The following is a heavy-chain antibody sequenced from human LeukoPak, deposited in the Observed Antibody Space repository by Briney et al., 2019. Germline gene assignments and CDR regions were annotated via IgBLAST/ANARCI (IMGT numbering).Heavy chain of an antibody. V-gene: IGHV3-23*01. CDR2: ISGSGGST. Sequence: PGGSLRLSCAASGFTFSSYAMSWVRQAPGKGLEWVSVISGSGGSTYYADSAKGRFTISRDNSKNTLYLQMNSLRAEDTAVYYCAKLNGGSCHSYLDYWGQGTLVTVSS. J-gene: IGHJ4*02. D-gene: IGHD2-15*01. CDR1: GFTFSSYA. CDR3: AKLNGGSCHSYLDY.